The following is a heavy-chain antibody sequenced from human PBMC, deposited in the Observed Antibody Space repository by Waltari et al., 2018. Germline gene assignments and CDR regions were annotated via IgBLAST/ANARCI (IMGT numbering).Heavy chain of an antibody. D-gene: IGHD2-21*01. V-gene: IGHV3-23*01. J-gene: IGHJ4*02. CDR2: FSGSGCST. CDR1: GFTFSSYA. Sequence: EVQLLESGGGLVQPGGSLRLSCAASGFTFSSYAMSWVRQAPGKGLEWVSAFSGSGCSTYYADSVKGRFTIARDNSKNTLYLQMNSLRAEDTAVYYCAKGGCGGDCYPFDYWGQGTLVTVSS. CDR3: AKGGCGGDCYPFDY.